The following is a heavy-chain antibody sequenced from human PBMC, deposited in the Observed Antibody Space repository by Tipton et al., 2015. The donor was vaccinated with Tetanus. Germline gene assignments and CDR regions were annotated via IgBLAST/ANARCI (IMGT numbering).Heavy chain of an antibody. CDR2: ISGSGGST. V-gene: IGHV3-23*01. J-gene: IGHJ6*02. D-gene: IGHD2-15*01. CDR1: GFTVSTYA. Sequence: SLRLSCAASGFTVSTYAMTWVRQAPGKGLEWVSVISGSGGSTYYADSVKGRFTISRDNSKNTLYLQMNSLRAEDTAVYYCAKDHGPEITSVAATRYYYYGMDVWGQGTTVTVSS. CDR3: AKDHGPEITSVAATRYYYYGMDV.